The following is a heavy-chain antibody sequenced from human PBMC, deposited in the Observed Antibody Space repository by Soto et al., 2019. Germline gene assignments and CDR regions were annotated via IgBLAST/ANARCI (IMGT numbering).Heavy chain of an antibody. J-gene: IGHJ6*02. D-gene: IGHD3-22*01. CDR2: IIPILGIA. CDR3: ARDHYYDSSGRYGMDV. V-gene: IGHV1-69*08. Sequence: QVQLVQSGAEVKKPGSSVKVSCKASGGTFSSYTISWVRQAPGQGLEWMGRIIPILGIANYAQKFQGRVTITAYKSTSTAYMELSSLRSEDTAVYYGARDHYYDSSGRYGMDVWGQGTTVTVSS. CDR1: GGTFSSYT.